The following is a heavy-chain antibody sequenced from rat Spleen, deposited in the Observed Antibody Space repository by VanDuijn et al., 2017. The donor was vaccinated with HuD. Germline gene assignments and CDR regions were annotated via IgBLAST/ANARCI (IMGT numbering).Heavy chain of an antibody. J-gene: IGHJ2*01. CDR1: GFTFRDYF. Sequence: EVQLVESGGGLIQPGRSLKLSCAAAGFTFRDYFMAWVRQAPKKGLEWVASISYEGSTTYHGDSVKGRFTISRDNAKSALYLQMGSLRSEDTSTYYCAKDSGDAYYFDYWGQGVMVTVSS. CDR2: ISYEGSTT. CDR3: AKDSGDAYYFDY. V-gene: IGHV5-22*01.